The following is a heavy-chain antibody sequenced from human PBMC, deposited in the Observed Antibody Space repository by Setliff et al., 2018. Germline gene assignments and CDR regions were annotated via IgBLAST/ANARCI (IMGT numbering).Heavy chain of an antibody. V-gene: IGHV1-18*01. CDR2: ISGYDGNT. CDR3: AREKIYDGLNYNGMDV. D-gene: IGHD3-3*01. CDR1: GYKFNDYA. J-gene: IGHJ6*01. Sequence: ASVKVSCKTSGYKFNDYAISWVRQGPGQGLEWMGWISGYDGNTKYAQNLHGRVTMTTDTSTTTAYMELRSLRPDDTAVYYCAREKIYDGLNYNGMDVWGQGTTVTVSS.